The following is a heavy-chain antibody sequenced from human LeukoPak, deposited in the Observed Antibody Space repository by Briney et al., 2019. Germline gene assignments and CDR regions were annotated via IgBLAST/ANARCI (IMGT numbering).Heavy chain of an antibody. D-gene: IGHD3-22*01. Sequence: ASVKVSCKASGYTFTSYDINWVQQATGQGLEWMGWMNPNSGNTGYAQKFQGRVTMTRNTSISTAYMEMSSLRSEDTAVYYCARGYDSGPGAEYYWGQGTLVTVSS. J-gene: IGHJ4*02. CDR3: ARGYDSGPGAEYY. CDR2: MNPNSGNT. CDR1: GYTFTSYD. V-gene: IGHV1-8*01.